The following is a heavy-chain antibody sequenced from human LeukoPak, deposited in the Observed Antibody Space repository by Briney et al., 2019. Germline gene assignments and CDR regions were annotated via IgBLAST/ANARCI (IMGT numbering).Heavy chain of an antibody. D-gene: IGHD6-19*01. CDR2: IYYSGST. CDR1: GGSISSSSYY. CDR3: ARHVPLNGIAVAGGWFDP. Sequence: SETLSLTCTVSGGSISSSSYYWGWIRQPPGEGLEWIGSIYYSGSTYYNPSLKSRVTISVDTSKNQFSLKLSSVTAADTAVYYCARHVPLNGIAVAGGWFDPWGQGTLVTVSS. V-gene: IGHV4-39*01. J-gene: IGHJ5*02.